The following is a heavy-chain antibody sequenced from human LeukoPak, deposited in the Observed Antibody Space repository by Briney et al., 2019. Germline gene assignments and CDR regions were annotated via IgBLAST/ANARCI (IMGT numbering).Heavy chain of an antibody. Sequence: GGSLRLSCAASGFDLNTYEMNWVRQAPGKGLEWIADVTISGHTKNYADSVKGRFTISRDNAGTSLYLQMNSLRVEDTGVYYCARGDPHADLWGQGTLVTVSS. CDR3: ARGDPHADL. CDR1: GFDLNTYE. V-gene: IGHV3-48*03. J-gene: IGHJ5*02. CDR2: VTISGHTK.